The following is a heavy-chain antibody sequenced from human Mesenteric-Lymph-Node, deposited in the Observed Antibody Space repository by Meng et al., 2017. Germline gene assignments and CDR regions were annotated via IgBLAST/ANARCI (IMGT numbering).Heavy chain of an antibody. D-gene: IGHD6-19*01. CDR2: ISSNGGST. CDR1: GFTFSSYA. J-gene: IGHJ4*02. Sequence: GESLKISCAASGFTFSSYAMHWVRQAPGKGLEYVSAISSNGGSTYYANSVKGRFTISRDNSKNTLYLQMGSLRAEDMAVYYCARDSSGWYALDYWGQGTLVTVSS. CDR3: ARDSSGWYALDY. V-gene: IGHV3-64*01.